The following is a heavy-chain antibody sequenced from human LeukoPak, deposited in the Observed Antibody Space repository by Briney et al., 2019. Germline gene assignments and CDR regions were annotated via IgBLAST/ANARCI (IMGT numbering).Heavy chain of an antibody. CDR3: ARVPSYDILTGYSDY. J-gene: IGHJ4*02. CDR2: ISSNGGST. V-gene: IGHV3-64*01. D-gene: IGHD3-9*01. CDR1: GFTFSSYA. Sequence: GGSLRLSCAASGFTFSSYAMHWVRQAPGKGLEYVSAISSNGGSTHYANSVKGRFTISRDNSKNTLYLQMGSLRAEDMAVYYCARVPSYDILTGYSDYWGQGTLVTVSS.